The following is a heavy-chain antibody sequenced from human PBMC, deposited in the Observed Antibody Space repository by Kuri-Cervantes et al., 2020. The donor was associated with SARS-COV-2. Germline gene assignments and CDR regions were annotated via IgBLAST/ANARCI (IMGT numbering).Heavy chain of an antibody. J-gene: IGHJ3*02. V-gene: IGHV3-21*01. CDR2: ISSSSSYI. Sequence: GGSLRLSCAASGFTFSSYWMSWVRQAPGKGLEWVSSISSSSSYIYYADSVKGRFTISRDNAKNSLYLQMNSLRAEDTAVYYCARERGSSWYSSKAFDIWGQGTMVTVSS. CDR3: ARERGSSWYSSKAFDI. CDR1: GFTFSSYW. D-gene: IGHD6-13*01.